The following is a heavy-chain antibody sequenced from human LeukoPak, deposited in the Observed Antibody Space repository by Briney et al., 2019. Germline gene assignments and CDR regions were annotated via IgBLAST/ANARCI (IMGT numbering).Heavy chain of an antibody. CDR2: ISGSGGST. V-gene: IGHV3-23*01. CDR1: EFSVGSNY. J-gene: IGHJ6*03. Sequence: GGSLRLSCAASEFSVGSNYMTWVRQAPGKGLEWVSAISGSGGSTYYADSVKGRFTISRDNSKNTLYLQMNSLRAEDTAVYYCARDRERAYYDFWSGYNNYYYMDVWGKGTTVTVSS. CDR3: ARDRERAYYDFWSGYNNYYYMDV. D-gene: IGHD3-3*01.